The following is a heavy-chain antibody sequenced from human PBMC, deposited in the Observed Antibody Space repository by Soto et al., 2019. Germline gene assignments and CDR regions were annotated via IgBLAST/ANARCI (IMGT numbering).Heavy chain of an antibody. CDR1: GFSLSTGVG. CDR3: AHKAYYGSGNLDY. CDR2: IYWDDDK. V-gene: IGHV2-5*02. J-gene: IGHJ4*02. Sequence: QITLKESGPTLVKPTQTLTLTCTFSGFSLSTGVGVGWIRQPPGKALECLALIYWDDDKRYSSSLKSRLTITKDTSKNQVVLIMTNMDPVDTATYYCAHKAYYGSGNLDYWGQGILVTVSS. D-gene: IGHD3-10*01.